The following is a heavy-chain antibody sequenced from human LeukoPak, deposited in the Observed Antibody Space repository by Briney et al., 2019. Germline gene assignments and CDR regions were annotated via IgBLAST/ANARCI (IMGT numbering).Heavy chain of an antibody. D-gene: IGHD3-22*01. V-gene: IGHV4-30-4*01. CDR1: GGSISSGDYY. CDR2: IYYSGST. CDR3: ASYYDSSGYFY. J-gene: IGHJ4*02. Sequence: SETLSLTCTVSGGSISSGDYYRSWIRQPPGKGLEWIGYIYYSGSTYYNPSLKSRVTISVDTSKNQFSLKLSSVTAADTAVYYCASYYDSSGYFYWGQGTLVTVSS.